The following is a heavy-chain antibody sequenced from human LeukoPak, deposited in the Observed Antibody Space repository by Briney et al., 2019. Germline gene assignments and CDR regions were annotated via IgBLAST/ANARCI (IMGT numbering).Heavy chain of an antibody. J-gene: IGHJ5*02. Sequence: KPSETLSLTCAVYGGSFSGYYWSWIRQPPGKGLEWIGEINHSGSTNYNPSLKSRVTISVDTSKNQFSLKLSSVTAADTAVYYCARAPYSSSWLDPCGQGTLVTVSS. V-gene: IGHV4-34*01. CDR1: GGSFSGYY. CDR2: INHSGST. CDR3: ARAPYSSSWLDP. D-gene: IGHD6-13*01.